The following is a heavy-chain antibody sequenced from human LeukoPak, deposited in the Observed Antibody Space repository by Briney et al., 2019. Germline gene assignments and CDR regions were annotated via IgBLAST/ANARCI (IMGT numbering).Heavy chain of an antibody. CDR1: GGSISSYY. V-gene: IGHV4-59*01. J-gene: IGHJ4*02. Sequence: PSETLSLTCTVSGGSISSYYWSWIRQPPGKGLEWIGYIYYSGSTNYNPSLKSRVTISVDTSKNQFSLKLSSVTAADTAVYYCARWTLEMATMGNDYWGQGTLVTVSS. CDR3: ARWTLEMATMGNDY. D-gene: IGHD5-24*01. CDR2: IYYSGST.